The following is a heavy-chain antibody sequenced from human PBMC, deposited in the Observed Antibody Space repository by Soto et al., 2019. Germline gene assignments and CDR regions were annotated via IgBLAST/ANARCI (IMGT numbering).Heavy chain of an antibody. V-gene: IGHV5-10-1*01. CDR2: IDPSDSYT. J-gene: IGHJ6*02. Sequence: PGESLKISCKGSGYSFTSYWISWVRQMPGKGLEWMGRIDPSDSYTNYSPSFQGHVTISADKSISTAYLQWSSLKASDTAMYYCARHSYAMIQYYGMDVWGQGTTVTVSS. CDR3: ARHSYAMIQYYGMDV. CDR1: GYSFTSYW. D-gene: IGHD5-18*01.